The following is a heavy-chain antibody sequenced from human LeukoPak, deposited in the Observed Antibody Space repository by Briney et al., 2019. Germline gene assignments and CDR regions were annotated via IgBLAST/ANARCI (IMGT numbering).Heavy chain of an antibody. CDR2: INPDSGGT. J-gene: IGHJ4*02. Sequence: ASVKVSCKASAYTFTGYYMHWVRQAPGQGLEWMGWINPDSGGTNYAQKFQGRVTMTRDTSISTAYMEVSRLRSDDTAVYYCARLGGYGYFDYWGQGTLVTVSS. V-gene: IGHV1-2*02. CDR1: AYTFTGYY. D-gene: IGHD5-12*01. CDR3: ARLGGYGYFDY.